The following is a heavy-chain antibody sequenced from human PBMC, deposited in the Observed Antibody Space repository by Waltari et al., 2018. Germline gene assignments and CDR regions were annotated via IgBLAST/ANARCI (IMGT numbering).Heavy chain of an antibody. Sequence: QVQLVQSGAEVKKPGASVKVSCKASGYTFTGYYMHWVRQAPGQGLEWMGWINPNSGGTNYAQKCQGRVTMTRDTSISTAYMELSRLRSDDTAVYYCARERRSANWFDPWGQGTLVTVSS. CDR1: GYTFTGYY. CDR3: ARERRSANWFDP. CDR2: INPNSGGT. D-gene: IGHD2-15*01. V-gene: IGHV1-2*02. J-gene: IGHJ5*02.